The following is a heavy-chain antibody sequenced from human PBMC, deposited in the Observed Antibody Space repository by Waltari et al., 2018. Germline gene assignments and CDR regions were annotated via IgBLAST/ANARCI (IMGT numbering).Heavy chain of an antibody. CDR1: GYTFTGYY. Sequence: QVQLVQSGAEVKKPGASVKVSCKASGYTFTGYYMHWVRQAPGQGLEWMGRINPNRGGTNYAQKFQGRVTMTRDTSISTAYMELSRLRSDDTAVYYCARVQQLPWGWFDPWGQGTLVTVSS. CDR2: INPNRGGT. D-gene: IGHD3-16*02. CDR3: ARVQQLPWGWFDP. V-gene: IGHV1-2*06. J-gene: IGHJ5*02.